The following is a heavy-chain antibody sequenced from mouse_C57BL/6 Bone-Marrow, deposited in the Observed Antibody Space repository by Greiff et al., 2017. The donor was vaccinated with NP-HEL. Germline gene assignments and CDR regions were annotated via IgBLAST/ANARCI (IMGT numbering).Heavy chain of an antibody. D-gene: IGHD1-1*01. CDR1: GYTFTTYP. CDR3: ARGYYYGRYWYFDV. CDR2: FNPYNDDT. V-gene: IGHV1-47*01. Sequence: VQLQQSGAELVKPGASVKMSCKASGYTFTTYPIEWMKQNHGKSLEWIGNFNPYNDDTKYNEKFKGKATLTVEKSSSTVYLELSRLTSDDSAVYYCARGYYYGRYWYFDVWGTGTTVTVSS. J-gene: IGHJ1*03.